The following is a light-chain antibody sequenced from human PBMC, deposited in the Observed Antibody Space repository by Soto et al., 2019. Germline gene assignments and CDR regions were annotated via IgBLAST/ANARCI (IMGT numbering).Light chain of an antibody. CDR3: AAWDDSLSGVV. CDR1: SSNIGSNY. J-gene: IGLJ2*01. V-gene: IGLV1-47*01. CDR2: RNN. Sequence: QSVLTQPPSASGTPGQRVTISCSGSSSNIGSNYVYWYQQFPGTAPKLLIYRNNERPSGVPDRFSGSKSGTSASLAICGLRPEDEANFYCAAWDDSLSGVVFGGGTKLTVL.